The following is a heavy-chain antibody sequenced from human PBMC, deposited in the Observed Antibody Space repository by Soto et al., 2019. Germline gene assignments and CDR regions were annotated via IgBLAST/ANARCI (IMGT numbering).Heavy chain of an antibody. CDR3: VRDGLDYYDTERLYFDN. CDR2: ISSSAVHI. V-gene: IGHV3-21*01. Sequence: PGGSLRLSCAASGFNFITYSLSWVRQAPGKGLEWVASISSSAVHIDYADSVKGRFTISRDNANNSLYLQMNSLRAEDTAAYYCVRDGLDYYDTERLYFDNWGQGTLVTVSS. J-gene: IGHJ4*02. D-gene: IGHD3-22*01. CDR1: GFNFITYS.